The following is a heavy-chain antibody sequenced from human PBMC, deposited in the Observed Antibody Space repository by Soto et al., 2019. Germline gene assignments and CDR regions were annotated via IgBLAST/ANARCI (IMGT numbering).Heavy chain of an antibody. J-gene: IGHJ4*02. CDR1: GGSFSGYY. CDR3: ARALVGYSYGSLAVAGQYYFDY. Sequence: SETLSLTCAVYGGSFSGYYLSWIRQPPGKGLEWIGEINHSGSTNYNPSLKSRVTISVDTSKNQFSLKLSSVTAADTAVYYCARALVGYSYGSLAVAGQYYFDYWGQGTLVTVSS. D-gene: IGHD5-18*01. CDR2: INHSGST. V-gene: IGHV4-34*01.